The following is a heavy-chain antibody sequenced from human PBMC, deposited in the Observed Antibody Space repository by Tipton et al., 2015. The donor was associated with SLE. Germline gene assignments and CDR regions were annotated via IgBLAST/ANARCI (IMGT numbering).Heavy chain of an antibody. Sequence: TLSLTCTVSGGSISNYYWSWIRQPPGKGLEWIGYIYYSGTTIYNPSLKSRVTISVDTSKNQFPLKLNSVTAVDTAVYYCARDLYPYSANNWFDPWGQGTLVTVSS. CDR2: IYYSGTT. CDR3: ARDLYPYSANNWFDP. CDR1: GGSISNYY. J-gene: IGHJ5*02. D-gene: IGHD4-11*01. V-gene: IGHV4-59*01.